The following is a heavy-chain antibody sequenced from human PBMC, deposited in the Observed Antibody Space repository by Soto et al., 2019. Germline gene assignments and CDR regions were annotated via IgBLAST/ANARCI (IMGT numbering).Heavy chain of an antibody. J-gene: IGHJ4*02. CDR2: VSIGGST. V-gene: IGHV3-23*01. Sequence: GGSLRLCCAASGFTFSSYAMGWVRQGPGKGLEWVAVVSIGGSTHYADSVRGRFTISRDNSKNTLSLQMNSLTAEDTAVYFCAKRRGAGGHFDYWGQGALVTVS. CDR3: AKRRGAGGHFDY. D-gene: IGHD2-15*01. CDR1: GFTFSSYA.